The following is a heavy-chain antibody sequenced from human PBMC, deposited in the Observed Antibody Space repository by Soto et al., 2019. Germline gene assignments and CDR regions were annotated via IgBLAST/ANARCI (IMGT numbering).Heavy chain of an antibody. D-gene: IGHD3-16*01. CDR1: GYTFTNFG. CDR3: SRGGTPIDY. J-gene: IGHJ4*02. Sequence: QVQLVQSGAEVKKPGASVKVSCKASGYTFTNFGISWVRQAPGQGLEWMGWISAYNGNTNYAQNFQSRVTMATDTSTRPAYMELRSLRSDDAAAYYCSRGGTPIDYGVEGILDTVSS. V-gene: IGHV1-18*01. CDR2: ISAYNGNT.